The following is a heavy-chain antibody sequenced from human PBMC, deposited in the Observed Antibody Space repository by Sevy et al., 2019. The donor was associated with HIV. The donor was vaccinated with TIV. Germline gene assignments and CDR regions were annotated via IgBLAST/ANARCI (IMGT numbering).Heavy chain of an antibody. V-gene: IGHV1-18*01. Sequence: ASVKVSCKASGYTFTSYGISWVRQAPGQGLEWMGWISAYNGKTNYAQKLQGRVTMTTDTSTSPAYMELRSLRSDDTAAYYCARVTWGSSTQEVYYYYYGMDVWGQGTTVTVSS. CDR3: ARVTWGSSTQEVYYYYYGMDV. D-gene: IGHD6-13*01. CDR1: GYTFTSYG. J-gene: IGHJ6*02. CDR2: ISAYNGKT.